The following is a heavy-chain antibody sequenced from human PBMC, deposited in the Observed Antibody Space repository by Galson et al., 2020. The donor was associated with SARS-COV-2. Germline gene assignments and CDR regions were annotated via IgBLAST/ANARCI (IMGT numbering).Heavy chain of an antibody. J-gene: IGHJ6*02. CDR3: ARLPVPAASYYYYYYGMDV. CDR2: IYPGDSDT. CDR1: GYSFTSYW. D-gene: IGHD2-2*01. Sequence: KIGESLKISCEGSGYSFTSYWIGWVRQMPGKGLEWMGIIYPGDSDTRYSPSFQGQVTISADKSISTAYLQWSSLKASDTAMYYCARLPVPAASYYYYYYGMDVWGQGTTVTVSS. V-gene: IGHV5-51*01.